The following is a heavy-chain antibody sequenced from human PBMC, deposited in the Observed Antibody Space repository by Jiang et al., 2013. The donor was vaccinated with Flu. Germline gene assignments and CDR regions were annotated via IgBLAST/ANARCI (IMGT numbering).Heavy chain of an antibody. V-gene: IGHV4-39*01. CDR1: GGSISSSSYY. Sequence: GLVKPSETLSLTCTVSGGSISSSSYYWGWIRQPPGKGLEWIGSIYYSGSTYYNPSLKSRVTISVDTSKNQFSLKLSSVTAADTAVYYCARHLVAVAGIDYWGQGTLVTVSS. D-gene: IGHD6-19*01. J-gene: IGHJ4*02. CDR3: ARHLVAVAGIDY. CDR2: IYYSGST.